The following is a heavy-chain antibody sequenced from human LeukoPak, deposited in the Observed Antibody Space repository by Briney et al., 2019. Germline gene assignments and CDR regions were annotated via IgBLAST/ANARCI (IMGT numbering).Heavy chain of an antibody. V-gene: IGHV4-59*08. Sequence: PSETLSLTCTFSGGSSVSYCWNWIRQSPGKGLEWIGYIHYSGSTKYNPSLKSRATISVDTSKNLVSLKLSSVTAGDTAVYYCARRASGSYPDYFDSWGQGTLVTVSS. D-gene: IGHD1-26*01. CDR3: ARRASGSYPDYFDS. CDR2: IHYSGST. J-gene: IGHJ4*02. CDR1: GGSSVSYC.